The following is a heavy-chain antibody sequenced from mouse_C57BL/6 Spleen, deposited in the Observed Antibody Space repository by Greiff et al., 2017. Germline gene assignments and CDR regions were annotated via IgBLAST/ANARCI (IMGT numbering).Heavy chain of an antibody. CDR1: GYTFTDYY. J-gene: IGHJ1*03. CDR3: ARTLTGPDWYFDV. D-gene: IGHD4-1*01. V-gene: IGHV1-19*01. CDR2: INPYNGGT. Sequence: VQLQQSGPVLVKPGASVKMSCKASGYTFTDYYMNWVKQSHGKSLEWMGVINPYNGGTSYNQKFKGKATLTVDKSSSTAYMELNSLTSEDSAVYYCARTLTGPDWYFDVWGTGTTVTVSS.